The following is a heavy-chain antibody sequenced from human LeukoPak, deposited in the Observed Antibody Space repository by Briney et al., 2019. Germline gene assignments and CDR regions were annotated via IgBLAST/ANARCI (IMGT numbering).Heavy chain of an antibody. Sequence: SVKVSCKASGGTFSSYAISWVRQAPGQGLEWMGGIIPIFGTANYAQKFQGRVTMTEDTSTDTAYMELSSLRSEDTAVYYCATGVRDDYGEEWFDPWGQGTLVTISS. CDR2: IIPIFGTA. CDR1: GGTFSSYA. J-gene: IGHJ5*02. CDR3: ATGVRDDYGEEWFDP. D-gene: IGHD4-17*01. V-gene: IGHV1-69*06.